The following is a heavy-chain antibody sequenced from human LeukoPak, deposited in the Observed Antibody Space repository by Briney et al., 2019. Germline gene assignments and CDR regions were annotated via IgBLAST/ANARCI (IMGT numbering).Heavy chain of an antibody. CDR1: GFTFDDYA. D-gene: IGHD1-26*01. CDR2: ISWNSGSI. Sequence: PGGSLRLSCAASGFTFDDYAMHWVRQAPGKGLEWVSGISWNSGSIGYADSVKGRLTISRDNAKNSLYLQMNSLRAEDTAVYYCARAIVDAWASADWGQGTLVTVSS. J-gene: IGHJ4*02. CDR3: ARAIVDAWASAD. V-gene: IGHV3-9*01.